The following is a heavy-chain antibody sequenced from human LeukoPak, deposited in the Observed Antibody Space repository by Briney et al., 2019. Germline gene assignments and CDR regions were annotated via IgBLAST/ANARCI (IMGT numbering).Heavy chain of an antibody. J-gene: IGHJ5*02. CDR1: GYTFTSYD. CDR2: MNPNSGNT. CDR3: ARGNIVVVPAASYWFDP. V-gene: IGHV1-8*01. D-gene: IGHD2-2*01. Sequence: ASVKASCKASGYTFTSYDTNWVRQATGQGLEWMGWMNPNSGNTGYAQKFQGRVTMTRNTSISTAYMELSSLRSEDTAVCYCARGNIVVVPAASYWFDPWGQGTLVTVPS.